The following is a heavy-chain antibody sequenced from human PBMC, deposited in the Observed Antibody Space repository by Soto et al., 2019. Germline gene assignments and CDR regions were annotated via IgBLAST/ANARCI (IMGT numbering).Heavy chain of an antibody. CDR2: ISGSSSYI. Sequence: GGSLRLSCVASGFTFSTYSMNWVRQAPGKGLEWVSSISGSSSYIYYADSVKGRFSISRDNAKNSLYLQMNSLRAEDTAVYYCARGRRGTAAAGHQIAYYYYYGMDVWGQGTTVTVSS. CDR3: ARGRRGTAAAGHQIAYYYYYGMDV. D-gene: IGHD6-13*01. CDR1: GFTFSTYS. J-gene: IGHJ6*02. V-gene: IGHV3-21*01.